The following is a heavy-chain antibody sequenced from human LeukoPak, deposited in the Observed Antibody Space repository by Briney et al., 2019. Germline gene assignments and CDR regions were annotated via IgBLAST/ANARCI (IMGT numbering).Heavy chain of an antibody. D-gene: IGHD3-10*01. CDR3: ARERYYGSGLAFDY. CDR1: GGFFSSYY. J-gene: IGHJ4*02. V-gene: IGHV4-59*12. Sequence: SQTLSLTCSVSGGFFSSYYWTWIRQPRGKGREYIGYIFDSGSTNYNPSAESRVTIPVDPSKNQFSLKVTSVTAADTAVYYCARERYYGSGLAFDYWGQGTLLTVSS. CDR2: IFDSGST.